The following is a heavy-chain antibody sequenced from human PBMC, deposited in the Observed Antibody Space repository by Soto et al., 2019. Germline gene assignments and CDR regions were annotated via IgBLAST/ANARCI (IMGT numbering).Heavy chain of an antibody. Sequence: QVQLVQSGAEVKKPGSSVKVSCKASGGTFSSNTVSWVRQAPGQGLEWMGRIIPMLGITTYTQKFQGRVTISANKPTRTPYMFLGSLTYGDTAVYYCTIGTPVDAFEIWGQGTKVTVSS. J-gene: IGHJ3*02. CDR3: TIGTPVDAFEI. V-gene: IGHV1-69*02. CDR1: GGTFSSNT. CDR2: IIPMLGIT.